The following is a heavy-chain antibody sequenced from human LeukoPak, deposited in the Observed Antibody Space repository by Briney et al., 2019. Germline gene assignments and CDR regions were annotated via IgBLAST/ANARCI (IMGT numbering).Heavy chain of an antibody. V-gene: IGHV4-30-2*01. J-gene: IGHJ6*04. CDR2: IYHSGST. CDR1: GGSISSGSYS. CDR3: ARTYCSSTSCYDGNYYYYGMDV. D-gene: IGHD2-2*01. Sequence: SETLSLTCAVSGGSISSGSYSWSWIRQPPGKGLEWIGYIYHSGSTYYNPSLKSRVTISVDRSKNQFSLKLSSVTAADTAVYYCARTYCSSTSCYDGNYYYYGMDVWGKGTTVTVSS.